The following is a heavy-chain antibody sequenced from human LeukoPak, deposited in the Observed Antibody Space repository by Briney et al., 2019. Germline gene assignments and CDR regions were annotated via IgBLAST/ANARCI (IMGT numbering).Heavy chain of an antibody. CDR3: ARDGDAGAFDI. CDR2: INPNSGGT. V-gene: IGHV1-2*02. J-gene: IGHJ3*02. Sequence: ASVKVSCKASGYTFTGYYMHWVRQAPGQGLEWMGWINPNSGGTIYAQKFQGRVTMTRDTSISTAYMELGRLRSDDTAVYYCARDGDAGAFDIWGQGTMVTVSS. D-gene: IGHD7-27*01. CDR1: GYTFTGYY.